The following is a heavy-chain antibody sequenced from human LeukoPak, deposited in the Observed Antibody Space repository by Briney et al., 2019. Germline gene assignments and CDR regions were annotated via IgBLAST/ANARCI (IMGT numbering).Heavy chain of an antibody. CDR3: AKDGSSSWYSPHYYYYYMDV. D-gene: IGHD6-13*01. V-gene: IGHV3-48*04. Sequence: GGSLRLSCAASGFTFSSYSMNWVRQAPGKGLEWVSYISTSSSRTYYADSVKGRFTISRDNAKNSLYLQMNSLRAEDTALYYCAKDGSSSWYSPHYYYYYMDVWGKGTTVTISS. CDR1: GFTFSSYS. J-gene: IGHJ6*03. CDR2: ISTSSSRT.